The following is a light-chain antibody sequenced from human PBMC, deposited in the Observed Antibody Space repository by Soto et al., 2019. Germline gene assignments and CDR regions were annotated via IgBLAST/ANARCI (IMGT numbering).Light chain of an antibody. CDR1: SSDVGGYNY. J-gene: IGLJ2*01. CDR3: SSYTSSSTVI. Sequence: QSALTQPASVSGSPGQSITISCTGTSSDVGGYNYVSWYQQHPGKAPKLKIYEVSNRPSGVSNRFSGSKSGNTASLIISGLQAEDEADYFCSSYTSSSTVIFGGGTKLTVL. V-gene: IGLV2-14*01. CDR2: EVS.